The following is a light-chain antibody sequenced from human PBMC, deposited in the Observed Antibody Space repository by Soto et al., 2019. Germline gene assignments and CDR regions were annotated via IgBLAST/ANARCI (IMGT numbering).Light chain of an antibody. V-gene: IGKV2-28*01. J-gene: IGKJ1*01. Sequence: DIVMTQSPLSLPVTPGEPSSIACSSSQRLLHSNVYNYLDWYLQKPGQSPQPLIYLGSYRASGVPDRFSGSGSGTDFTLKISRVEAEDVGVYYCMQALQTRTFGQGTKVDI. CDR2: LGS. CDR1: QRLLHSNVYNY. CDR3: MQALQTRT.